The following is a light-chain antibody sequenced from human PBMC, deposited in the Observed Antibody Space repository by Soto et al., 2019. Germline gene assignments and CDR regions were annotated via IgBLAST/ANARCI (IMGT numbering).Light chain of an antibody. J-gene: IGKJ3*01. CDR1: QSISSY. CDR3: HQRSTWPFT. V-gene: IGKV3-11*01. Sequence: EIVLTQSPATLSLSTGERATLSCRASQSISSYLAWYQQKPDQAPRLLIYDASNRATGIPARFSGSGSGTDFTLTISRLEPEDFAVYYCHQRSTWPFTFGPGTKVDIK. CDR2: DAS.